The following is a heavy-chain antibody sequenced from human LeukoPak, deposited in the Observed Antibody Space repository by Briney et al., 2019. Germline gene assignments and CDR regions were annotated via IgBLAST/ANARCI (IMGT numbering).Heavy chain of an antibody. J-gene: IGHJ3*02. V-gene: IGHV3-64*01. CDR3: ARVCGGDCWYAFDI. CDR2: ISSNGGST. CDR1: GFTFSSYA. D-gene: IGHD2-21*02. Sequence: GGSLRLSCAASGFTFSSYAMLWVRQAPGKGLEFVSAISSNGGSTYYANSVKGRFTISRDNSKNTLYLQMGSLRADDMSVYYCARVCGGDCWYAFDIWGQGTTVTVSS.